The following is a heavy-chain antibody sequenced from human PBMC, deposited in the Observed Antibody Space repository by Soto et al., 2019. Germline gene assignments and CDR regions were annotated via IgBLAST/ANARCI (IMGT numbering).Heavy chain of an antibody. D-gene: IGHD2-8*01. Sequence: NPSETLSLTCTVYGGSISSGGYYWSWIRQHPGKGLEWIGYIYYSGSTYYNPSLKSRVTISVDTSKNQFSLKLSSVTAADTAVYYCARDRGERYCTNGVCPFRWFDPWGQGTLVTVSS. V-gene: IGHV4-31*03. CDR1: GGSISSGGYY. CDR3: ARDRGERYCTNGVCPFRWFDP. J-gene: IGHJ5*02. CDR2: IYYSGST.